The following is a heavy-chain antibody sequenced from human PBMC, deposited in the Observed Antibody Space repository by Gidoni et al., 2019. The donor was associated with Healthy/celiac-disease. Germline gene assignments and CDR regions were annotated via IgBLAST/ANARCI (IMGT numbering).Heavy chain of an antibody. J-gene: IGHJ6*03. D-gene: IGHD6-13*01. V-gene: IGHV3-66*01. CDR2: IYSGGST. CDR1: GFTVSSNY. Sequence: EVQLVESGGGVVQPGGSLRLACAASGFTVSSNYMSWVRQAPGKGLEWVSVIYSGGSTYYADSVKGRFTISRDNSKNTLYLQMNSLRAEDTAVYYCASNRAAGAYYYYYYMDVWGKGTTVTVSS. CDR3: ASNRAAGAYYYYYYMDV.